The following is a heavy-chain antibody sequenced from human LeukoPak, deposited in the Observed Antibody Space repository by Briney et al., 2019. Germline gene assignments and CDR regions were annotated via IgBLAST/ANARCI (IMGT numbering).Heavy chain of an antibody. D-gene: IGHD3-16*01. CDR2: IHYSGTT. Sequence: SETLSLTCTVSDGSISSSSDSWGWIRQPPGKGLEYIGSIHYSGTTYYNPSLTSRVTISVDASKNLFSLRLGSVTAADTAVYYCARDSPEGTFAFDNWGQGTLVTVSS. CDR3: ARDSPEGTFAFDN. V-gene: IGHV4-39*07. J-gene: IGHJ4*02. CDR1: DGSISSSSDS.